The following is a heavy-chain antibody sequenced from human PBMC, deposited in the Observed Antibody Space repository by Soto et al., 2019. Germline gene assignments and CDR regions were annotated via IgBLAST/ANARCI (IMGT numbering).Heavy chain of an antibody. Sequence: SETLSLTCTVSGGSISSSSYYWGWIRQPPGKGLEWIGSIYYSGSTYYNPSLKSRVTISVDTSKNQFSLKLSSVTAADTAVYYCARHIAAAVGPLDYWGQGTLVTVSS. V-gene: IGHV4-39*01. CDR2: IYYSGST. CDR1: GGSISSSSYY. D-gene: IGHD6-13*01. J-gene: IGHJ4*02. CDR3: ARHIAAAVGPLDY.